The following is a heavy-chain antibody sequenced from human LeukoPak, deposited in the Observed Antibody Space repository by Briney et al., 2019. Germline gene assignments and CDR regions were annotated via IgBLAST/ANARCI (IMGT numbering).Heavy chain of an antibody. V-gene: IGHV4-34*01. CDR1: GGSLSGYY. CDR3: ASAVPDCSGGSCHSPDY. Sequence: PSETLSLTCAVYGGSLSGYYWSWIRQPPGKGLEWIGEINHSGSTNYNPSLKSRVTISVDTSKNQFSLKLSSVTAADTAVYHCASAVPDCSGGSCHSPDYWGQGTLVTVSS. J-gene: IGHJ4*02. D-gene: IGHD2-15*01. CDR2: INHSGST.